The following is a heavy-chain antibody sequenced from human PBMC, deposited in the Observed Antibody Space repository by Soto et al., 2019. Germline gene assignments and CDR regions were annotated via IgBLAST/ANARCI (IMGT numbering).Heavy chain of an antibody. V-gene: IGHV3-23*01. CDR2: VSGSGDNT. CDR3: AKVLWFGQSSFLFDY. D-gene: IGHD3-10*01. J-gene: IGHJ4*02. Sequence: EVQLLESGGGLVQPGGSLRLSCTPSGFTFSNYAMNWVRQAPGKGLEWVSTVSGSGDNTYYTDSVQGRFTISRDNSKNTLYLQVNSLRAEDTAVYYCAKVLWFGQSSFLFDYWGQGALVTVSS. CDR1: GFTFSNYA.